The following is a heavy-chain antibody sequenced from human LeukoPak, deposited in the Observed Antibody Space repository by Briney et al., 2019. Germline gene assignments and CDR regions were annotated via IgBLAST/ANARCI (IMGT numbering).Heavy chain of an antibody. CDR1: GFTFSSYW. V-gene: IGHV3-7*01. Sequence: TGGSLRLSCAASGFTFSSYWMSWVRQAPGKGLEWVANIKQDGSEKYYVDSVKGRFTISRDNAKNSLFLQMNSLRAEDTAVYYCARDRQQLARGRFFDIWGQGTMVTVSS. D-gene: IGHD6-13*01. CDR3: ARDRQQLARGRFFDI. J-gene: IGHJ3*02. CDR2: IKQDGSEK.